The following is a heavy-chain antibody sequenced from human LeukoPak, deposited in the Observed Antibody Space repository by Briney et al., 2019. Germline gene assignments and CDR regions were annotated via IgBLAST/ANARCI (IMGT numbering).Heavy chain of an antibody. D-gene: IGHD3-22*01. J-gene: IGHJ4*02. CDR1: GGSISSGYCY. CDR3: AGASYDSSGVH. V-gene: IGHV4-30-4*08. Sequence: SQTLSLTCTVSGGSISSGYCYWSWIRQPQGQGLEWIGYIYYSGSTNYSPSLKSRVTISVDASKNQFSLKLSSVTAADTAVYYCAGASYDSSGVHWGQGTLVTVSS. CDR2: IYYSGST.